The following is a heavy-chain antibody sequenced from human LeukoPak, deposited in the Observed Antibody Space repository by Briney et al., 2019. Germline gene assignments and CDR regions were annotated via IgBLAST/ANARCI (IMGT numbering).Heavy chain of an antibody. CDR3: ARKDVRGAY. Sequence: GGSLRLCCAASGFTFYDYIMHWVRQAPGKGLEWVSLVSWDGDTTYYADSVKGRFTISRDNAKNSLYLQMNSLRAEDTAVYYCARKDVRGAYWGQGTLVTVSS. CDR1: GFTFYDYI. CDR2: VSWDGDTT. D-gene: IGHD1-26*01. V-gene: IGHV3-43*01. J-gene: IGHJ4*02.